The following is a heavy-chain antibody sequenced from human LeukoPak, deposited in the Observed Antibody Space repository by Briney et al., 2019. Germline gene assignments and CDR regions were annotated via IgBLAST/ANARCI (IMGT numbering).Heavy chain of an antibody. J-gene: IGHJ3*02. CDR2: INHSGST. Sequence: SETLPHTCAVYGGSFSGYYWSWIRQPPGKGLEWIGEINHSGSTNYNPSLKSRVTISVDTSKNQFSLKLSSVTAADTAVYYCARVSMVRGVIMPDAFDIWGQGTMVTVSS. CDR3: ARVSMVRGVIMPDAFDI. CDR1: GGSFSGYY. D-gene: IGHD3-10*01. V-gene: IGHV4-34*01.